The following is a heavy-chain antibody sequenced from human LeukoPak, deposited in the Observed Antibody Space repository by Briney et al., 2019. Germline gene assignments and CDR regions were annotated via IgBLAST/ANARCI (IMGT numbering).Heavy chain of an antibody. V-gene: IGHV1-46*01. CDR1: GYTFTSYY. CDR3: ARDLDEAAGLNWFDP. J-gene: IGHJ5*02. D-gene: IGHD6-13*01. Sequence: ASVKVSCKASGYTFTSYYMHWVRQAPGQGLEWMGIINTSGGSTSYAQKFQGRVTMTRDTSTSTVYMELSSLRSEDTAVYYCARDLDEAAGLNWFDPWGQGTLVTVSS. CDR2: INTSGGST.